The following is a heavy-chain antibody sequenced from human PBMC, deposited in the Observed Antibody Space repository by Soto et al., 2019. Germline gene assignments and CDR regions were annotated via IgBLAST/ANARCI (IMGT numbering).Heavy chain of an antibody. CDR3: ARGEQYSGRIFYY. Sequence: TLSLTCAITGDSVSSNSAGWSWVRQSPSRGLEWLGRTYYRSKWYYEYAVSVRGRITINPDTSKNQYSLQLNSVTPEDTAVYFCARGEQYSGRIFYYWGQGTLVTV. V-gene: IGHV6-1*01. CDR1: GDSVSSNSAG. CDR2: TYYRSKWYY. D-gene: IGHD1-26*01. J-gene: IGHJ4*01.